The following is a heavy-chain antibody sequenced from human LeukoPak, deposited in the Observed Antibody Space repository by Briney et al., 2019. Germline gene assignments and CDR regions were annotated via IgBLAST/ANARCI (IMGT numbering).Heavy chain of an antibody. J-gene: IGHJ6*03. CDR1: GFTFSSYG. CDR2: IWYDGSNK. V-gene: IGHV3-33*06. D-gene: IGHD4-17*01. Sequence: PGGSLRLSCAASGFTFSSYGMHWVRQAPGKGLEWVAVIWYDGSNKYYADSVKGRFTISRDNSKNTLYLQMNSLRAEDTAVYYCAKEAGDYVFYYYYYMDVWGKGTTVTLS. CDR3: AKEAGDYVFYYYYYMDV.